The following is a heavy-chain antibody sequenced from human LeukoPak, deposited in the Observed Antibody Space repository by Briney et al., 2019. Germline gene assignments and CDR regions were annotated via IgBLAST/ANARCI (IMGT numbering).Heavy chain of an antibody. CDR3: SRSYPDVYQLTGYYRPLDY. J-gene: IGHJ4*02. D-gene: IGHD3-9*01. CDR2: INPNSGGT. CDR1: GYTFTGYY. V-gene: IGHV1-2*06. Sequence: ASVKVSCKASGYTFTGYYMHWVRQAPGQGLEWMGRINPNSGGTNYAQKFQGRVPMTRATSISTAYLDLSMLRSDDTAVYYCSRSYPDVYQLTGYYRPLDYWGQRGMVGVSS.